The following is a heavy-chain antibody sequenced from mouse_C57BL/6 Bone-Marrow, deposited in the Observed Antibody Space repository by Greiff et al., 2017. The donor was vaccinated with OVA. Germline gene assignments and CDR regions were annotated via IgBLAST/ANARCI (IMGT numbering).Heavy chain of an antibody. V-gene: IGHV3-1*01. Sequence: EVQLQQSGPGMVKPSQSLSLTCTVTGYSITSGYDWHWIRHFPGNKLEWMGYISYSGSTNYNPSLKSRISITHDTSKNHFFLKLNSVTTEDTATDYCAREEGYGNYAWFAYWGQGTLVTVSA. CDR1: GYSITSGYD. CDR3: AREEGYGNYAWFAY. J-gene: IGHJ3*01. D-gene: IGHD2-10*02. CDR2: ISYSGST.